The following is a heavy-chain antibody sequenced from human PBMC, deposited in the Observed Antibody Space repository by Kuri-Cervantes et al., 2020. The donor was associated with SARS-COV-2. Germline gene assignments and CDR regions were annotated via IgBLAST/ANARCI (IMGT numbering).Heavy chain of an antibody. D-gene: IGHD1-26*01. CDR3: ARVGARGLDF. J-gene: IGHJ4*02. Sequence: SETLSLTCTVSGGSISSSSYYWGWIRQPAGKGLEWIGRVYSTGTTDYNPSLKSRVTMSVDTSKSQFSLNLTSVTAADTAVYYCARVGARGLDFWGQGTLVTDSS. CDR1: GGSISSSSYY. V-gene: IGHV4-61*02. CDR2: VYSTGTT.